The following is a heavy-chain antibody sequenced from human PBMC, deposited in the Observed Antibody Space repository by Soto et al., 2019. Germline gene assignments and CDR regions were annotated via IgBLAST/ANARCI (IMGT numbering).Heavy chain of an antibody. D-gene: IGHD5-18*01. CDR3: ARFVDTGYYFDY. V-gene: IGHV4-31*03. CDR2: IYYSGST. J-gene: IGHJ4*02. CDR1: GGSISSGGYY. Sequence: LSLTCTVSGGSISSGGYYWSWIRQHPGKGLEWIGYIYYSGSTYYNPSLKSRVTISADTSKNQFSLKLSSVTAADTAVYYCARFVDTGYYFDYWGQGTLVTVSS.